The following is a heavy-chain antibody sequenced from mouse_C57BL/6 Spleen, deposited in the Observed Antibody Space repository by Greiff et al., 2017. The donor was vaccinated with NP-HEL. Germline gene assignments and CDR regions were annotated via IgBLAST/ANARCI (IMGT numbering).Heavy chain of an antibody. CDR3: ARPGGNYLYYAMDY. V-gene: IGHV5-6*01. CDR1: GFTFSSYG. Sequence: EVMLVESGGDLVKPGGSLKLSCAASGFTFSSYGMSWVRQTPDKRLEWVATISSGGSYTYYPDSVKGRFTISRDNAKNTLYLQMSSLKSEDTAMYYCARPGGNYLYYAMDYWGQGTSVTVSS. D-gene: IGHD2-1*01. CDR2: ISSGGSYT. J-gene: IGHJ4*01.